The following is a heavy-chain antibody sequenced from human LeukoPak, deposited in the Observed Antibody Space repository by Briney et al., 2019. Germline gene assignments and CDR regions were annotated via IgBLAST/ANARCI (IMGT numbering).Heavy chain of an antibody. CDR2: IRYDGSNK. D-gene: IGHD3-10*01. Sequence: GGSLRLSCAASGFTFSSYGMHWVRQAPGKGLEWVAFIRYDGSNKYYADSVKGRFTISRDNAKNSLYLQMNSLRAEDTAVYYCATWAVRGVIIDDYWGQGTLVTVSS. CDR1: GFTFSSYG. CDR3: ATWAVRGVIIDDY. J-gene: IGHJ4*02. V-gene: IGHV3-30*02.